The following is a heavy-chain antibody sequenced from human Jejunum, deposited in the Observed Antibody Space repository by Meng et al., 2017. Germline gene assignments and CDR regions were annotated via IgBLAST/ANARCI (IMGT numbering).Heavy chain of an antibody. CDR3: ATNRGPSNYFFDY. V-gene: IGHV4-59*01. Sequence: QGQPQESGPGLANPSAALSLPSTVSGGSMSNNFWSWIRQPPGGRLEWIGYIHSSGRATYNPSLHSRVTISVDTSKYHFSLRLSSVTAADTAVYYCATNRGPSNYFFDYWGQGTLVTVSS. J-gene: IGHJ4*01. CDR1: GGSMSNNF. CDR2: IHSSGRA. D-gene: IGHD2/OR15-2a*01.